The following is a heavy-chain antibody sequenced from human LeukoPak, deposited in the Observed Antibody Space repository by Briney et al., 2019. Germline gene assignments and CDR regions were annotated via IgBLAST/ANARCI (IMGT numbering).Heavy chain of an antibody. Sequence: GASVKVSCKASGYTFTNYGINWVRQATGQGLEWMGWMNPNSGNTGYAQKFQGRVTMTRNTSISTAYMELSSLRSEDTAVYYCARGGVVYGDYVPDLGYWGQGTLVTVSS. CDR1: GYTFTNYG. CDR3: ARGGVVYGDYVPDLGY. J-gene: IGHJ4*02. V-gene: IGHV1-8*02. CDR2: MNPNSGNT. D-gene: IGHD4-17*01.